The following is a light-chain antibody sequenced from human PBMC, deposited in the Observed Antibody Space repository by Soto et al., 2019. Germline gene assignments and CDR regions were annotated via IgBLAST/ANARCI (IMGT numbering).Light chain of an antibody. CDR2: AAS. CDR1: QGISSY. J-gene: IGKJ2*01. Sequence: AIRMTQSPSSFSASTGDRVTITCRASQGISSYLAWYQQKPGKAPKLLIYAASTLQSGVPSRFSGSGSATDFTLTISCLQSEDFATHYCGQYYSYPPTFGQGTKLEIK. V-gene: IGKV1-8*01. CDR3: GQYYSYPPT.